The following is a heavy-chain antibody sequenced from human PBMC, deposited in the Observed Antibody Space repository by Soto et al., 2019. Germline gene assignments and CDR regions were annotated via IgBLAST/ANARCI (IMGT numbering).Heavy chain of an antibody. CDR1: GFTFSSYA. Sequence: EVQLLESGGGLVQPGGPLRLSCAASGFTFSSYAMSWVRQAPGKGLEWVSAISGSGITTYYADSVKGRFTISRDNSKNTLYLQMNSLRAEDTAVYYCARDRDYSNYNWFDPWGQGTLVTVSS. CDR3: ARDRDYSNYNWFDP. V-gene: IGHV3-23*01. J-gene: IGHJ5*02. CDR2: ISGSGITT. D-gene: IGHD4-4*01.